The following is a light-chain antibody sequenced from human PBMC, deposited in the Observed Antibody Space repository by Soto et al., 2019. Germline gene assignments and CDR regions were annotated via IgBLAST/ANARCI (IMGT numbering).Light chain of an antibody. CDR1: QGITNS. CDR3: QQLNSYPIT. J-gene: IGKJ5*01. CDR2: AAA. V-gene: IGKV1-9*01. Sequence: IQLTQSPSSLSASAGDSVTLTCRASQGITNSLAWYQQKPGKAPELLIYAAATLQTGVPSRFSGSGSGTEFTLTISSLQPEDFATYYCQQLNSYPITVGQGTRLEIK.